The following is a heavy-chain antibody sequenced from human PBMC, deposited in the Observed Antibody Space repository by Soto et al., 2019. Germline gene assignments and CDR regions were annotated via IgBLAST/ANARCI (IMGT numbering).Heavy chain of an antibody. D-gene: IGHD3-3*01. J-gene: IGHJ4*02. Sequence: KTSETLSLTCTVSGGSISSYYWSWIRQPPGKGLEWIGYIYYSGSTNYNPSLKSRVTISVDTSKNQFSLKLSSVTAADTAVYYCARFMLLGSGYTYYFDYWGQGTLVTVSS. CDR3: ARFMLLGSGYTYYFDY. CDR2: IYYSGST. CDR1: GGSISSYY. V-gene: IGHV4-59*01.